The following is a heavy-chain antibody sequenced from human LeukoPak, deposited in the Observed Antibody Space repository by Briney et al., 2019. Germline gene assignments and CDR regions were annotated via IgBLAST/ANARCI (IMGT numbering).Heavy chain of an antibody. J-gene: IGHJ4*02. CDR1: GDSLSSSESH. CDR2: MSYSGST. CDR3: VRHMVLDYFDY. Sequence: SETPSLTCSVSGDSLSSSESHWGWIRQPPGKGLEWIESMSYSGSTYYNPSLQSRVTISVDTSKNQFSLRLSSVTASDTAVYYCVRHMVLDYFDYWGQGTLVTVSS. V-gene: IGHV4-39*01. D-gene: IGHD2-8*01.